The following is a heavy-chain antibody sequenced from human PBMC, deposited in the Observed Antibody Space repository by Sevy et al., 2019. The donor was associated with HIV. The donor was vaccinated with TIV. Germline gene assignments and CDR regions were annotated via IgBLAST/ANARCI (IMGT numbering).Heavy chain of an antibody. D-gene: IGHD2-15*01. CDR2: INPNSGGT. J-gene: IGHJ5*02. Sequence: ASVKVSCKASGYTFTGYYMHWVRQAPGQGLEWMGWINPNSGGTNYAQKFQGRVTMTRDTSISTAYMELSGLRSDDTAVYYCARAYCSGGSCYSVRFDPWGQGTLVTVSS. CDR1: GYTFTGYY. CDR3: ARAYCSGGSCYSVRFDP. V-gene: IGHV1-2*02.